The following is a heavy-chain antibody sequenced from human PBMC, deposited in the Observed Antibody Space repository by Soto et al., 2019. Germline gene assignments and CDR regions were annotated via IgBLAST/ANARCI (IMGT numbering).Heavy chain of an antibody. CDR2: ISRSSTGI. D-gene: IGHD3-10*01. CDR1: GFTFSLYS. V-gene: IGHV3-48*02. CDR3: ARAVTWGLDV. Sequence: EVQLVESGGGLVQPGGSLRLSCAASGFTFSLYSMSWVRQAPGKGLEWVSYISRSSTGIHYADSVKGRFTISRDDATNSMHLQMNSLRDGATAVYYCARAVTWGLDVWGQGTTVSISS. J-gene: IGHJ6*02.